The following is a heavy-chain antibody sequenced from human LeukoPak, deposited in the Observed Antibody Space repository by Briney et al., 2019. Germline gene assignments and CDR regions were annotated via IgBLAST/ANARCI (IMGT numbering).Heavy chain of an antibody. CDR1: GFTFSNYN. Sequence: GSLRLSCAASGFTFSNYNMHWIRQHPGKGLEWIGEINHSGSTNYNPSLKSRVTISLDPSKNQFSLKLTSVTAADTAVYYCARLRYWFGEVDYWGQGTLVTVSS. J-gene: IGHJ4*02. CDR2: INHSGST. D-gene: IGHD3-10*01. V-gene: IGHV4-34*01. CDR3: ARLRYWFGEVDY.